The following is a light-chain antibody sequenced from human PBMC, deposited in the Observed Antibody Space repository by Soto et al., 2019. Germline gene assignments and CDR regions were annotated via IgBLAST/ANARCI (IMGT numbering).Light chain of an antibody. Sequence: VLTQSPSSLAVSLGERATVNCRSSQSVLDNSTNKSYLAWYQKKPGHPPKLLVHWASVREAGVPHRFSGGGSGTDFTLTISSLQAEDVAVYYCHQYYTTPQTFGQGTQLEIK. V-gene: IGKV4-1*01. CDR2: WAS. CDR3: HQYYTTPQT. CDR1: QSVLDNSTNKSY. J-gene: IGKJ2*01.